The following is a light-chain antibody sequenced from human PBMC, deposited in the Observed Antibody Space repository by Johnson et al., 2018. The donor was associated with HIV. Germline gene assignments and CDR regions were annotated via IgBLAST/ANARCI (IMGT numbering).Light chain of an antibody. V-gene: IGLV1-51*01. CDR3: GTWDNSLSTGGV. CDR2: DNN. CDR1: SSNIGNNY. Sequence: QSVLTQSPSVSAAPGQKVTISCSGSSSNIGNNYVSWYQQLPGTAPKLLIYDNNKRPSGIPDRFSGSTSGTSATLGITGLPTGDEADYYCGTWDNSLSTGGVFGTGTKVTVL. J-gene: IGLJ1*01.